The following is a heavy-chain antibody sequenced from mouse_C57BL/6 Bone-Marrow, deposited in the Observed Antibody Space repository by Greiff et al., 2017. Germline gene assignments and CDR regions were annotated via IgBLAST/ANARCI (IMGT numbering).Heavy chain of an antibody. Sequence: EVKVVESGGGLVKPGGSLKLSCAASGFTFSSYAMSWVRQTPEKRLEWVATISDGGSYTYYPDNVKGRFTISRDNAKNNLYLQMSHLKSEDTAMYYCAREGWLLRLYAMDYWGQGTSVTVSS. CDR3: AREGWLLRLYAMDY. D-gene: IGHD2-3*01. V-gene: IGHV5-4*01. CDR1: GFTFSSYA. CDR2: ISDGGSYT. J-gene: IGHJ4*01.